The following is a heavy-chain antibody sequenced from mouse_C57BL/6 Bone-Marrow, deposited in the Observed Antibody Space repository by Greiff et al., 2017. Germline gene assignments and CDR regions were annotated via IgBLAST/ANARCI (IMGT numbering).Heavy chain of an antibody. CDR3: ARELGYYYAMDY. J-gene: IGHJ4*01. CDR2: IYPGDGDT. D-gene: IGHD4-1*01. Sequence: QVQLKQSGPELVKPGASVKISCKASGYAFSSSWMNWVKQRPGKGLEWSGRIYPGDGDTNYNGKFKGKATLTADKSSSTAYMQLSSLTSEDSAVYFCARELGYYYAMDYWGQGTSVTVSS. CDR1: GYAFSSSW. V-gene: IGHV1-82*01.